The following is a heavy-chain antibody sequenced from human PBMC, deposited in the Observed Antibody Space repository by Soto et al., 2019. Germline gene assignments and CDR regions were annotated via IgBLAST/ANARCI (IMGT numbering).Heavy chain of an antibody. J-gene: IGHJ3*02. D-gene: IGHD6-13*01. V-gene: IGHV4-31*03. Sequence: QVQLQESGPGLVKPSQTLSLTCTVSGGSISSGGYYWSWIRQHPGKGLEWIGYIYYSGSTYYNPSLKSRVIISVDTSKNQFSLKLSSVTAADTAVYYCARESLHPGIAAAAPGVDAFDIWGQGTMVTVSS. CDR3: ARESLHPGIAAAAPGVDAFDI. CDR2: IYYSGST. CDR1: GGSISSGGYY.